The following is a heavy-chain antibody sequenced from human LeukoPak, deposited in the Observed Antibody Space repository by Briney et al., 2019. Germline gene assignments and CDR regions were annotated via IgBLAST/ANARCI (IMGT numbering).Heavy chain of an antibody. J-gene: IGHJ6*02. D-gene: IGHD3-9*01. Sequence: GRSLRLSCTASGFTFSNFWMGWVRQAPGKGLEWVANTKQDETEKFYLGSVKGRFTISRDNAKNSLYLQMNSLRVEDTAVYYCARDQIPGGDWLPRLYGMDVWGQGTTVTVSS. CDR2: TKQDETEK. CDR1: GFTFSNFW. V-gene: IGHV3-7*01. CDR3: ARDQIPGGDWLPRLYGMDV.